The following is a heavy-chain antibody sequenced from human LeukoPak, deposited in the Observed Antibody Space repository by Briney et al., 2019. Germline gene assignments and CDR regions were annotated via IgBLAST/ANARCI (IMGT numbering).Heavy chain of an antibody. CDR3: AIDPNWGTHS. CDR1: GFTFSDFY. Sequence: PGGSLRLSCAASGFTFSDFYMTWIRQAPGKGLEWVSYSSNGGSTIYYADSVKGRFTISRDNAKNSLYLQMNSLRAEDTAVYYCAIDPNWGTHSWGQGVLVTVSS. CDR2: SSNGGSTI. D-gene: IGHD7-27*01. J-gene: IGHJ4*02. V-gene: IGHV3-11*01.